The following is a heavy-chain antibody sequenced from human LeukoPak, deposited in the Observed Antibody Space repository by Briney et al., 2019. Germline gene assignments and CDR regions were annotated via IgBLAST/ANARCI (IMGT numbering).Heavy chain of an antibody. CDR2: ILYDGSNK. CDR3: ARCTTGRTFGSLREIKRSREIDY. J-gene: IGHJ4*02. Sequence: GGSLRLSCAASEFTFSSYAMHWVRQAPGKGLEWVAVILYDGSNKKYADSVKGRFTISRDNSENTLYLQMNSLRVEDTAVYYCARCTTGRTFGSLREIKRSREIDYWGQGTLVTVSS. CDR1: EFTFSSYA. V-gene: IGHV3-30*03. D-gene: IGHD1-1*01.